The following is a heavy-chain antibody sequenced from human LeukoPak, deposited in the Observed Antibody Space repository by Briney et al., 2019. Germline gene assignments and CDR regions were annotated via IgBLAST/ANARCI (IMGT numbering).Heavy chain of an antibody. V-gene: IGHV3-23*01. J-gene: IGHJ4*02. CDR1: GCTFSSYA. CDR2: IGAGGTFA. D-gene: IGHD4-11*01. CDR3: AKDLGYTTYGYYFDY. Sequence: GGSLILSCTASGCTFSSYAMNWVHQAPGKGLECVSGIGAGGTFAYYADSVKGRFTIFRDNSRNTLYLQMNSLRADDTAVYYCAKDLGYTTYGYYFDYWGQGTLVTVSS.